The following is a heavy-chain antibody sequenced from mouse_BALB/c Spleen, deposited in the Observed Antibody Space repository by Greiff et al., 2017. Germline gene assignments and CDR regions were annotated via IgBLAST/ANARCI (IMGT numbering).Heavy chain of an antibody. J-gene: IGHJ3*01. CDR2: IWAGGST. Sequence: VQLKESGPGPVAPSQSLSITCTVSGFSLTSYGVHWVRQPPGKGLEWLGVIWAGGSTNYNSALMSRLSISKDNSKSQVFLKMNSLQTDDTAMYYCARQYGNYGGWFAYWGQGTLVTVSA. D-gene: IGHD2-10*02. CDR3: ARQYGNYGGWFAY. V-gene: IGHV2-9*02. CDR1: GFSLTSYG.